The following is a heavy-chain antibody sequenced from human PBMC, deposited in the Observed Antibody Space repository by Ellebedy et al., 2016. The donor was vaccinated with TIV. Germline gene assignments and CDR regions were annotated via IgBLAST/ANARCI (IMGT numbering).Heavy chain of an antibody. J-gene: IGHJ6*02. CDR1: GFSFSTYA. CDR3: AKGGFDCSGGSCYPYYYYGMDV. CDR2: IINTGVNT. V-gene: IGHV3-64*04. Sequence: GGSLRLXXSASGFSFSTYAMHWVRQAPGKGLQYVSSIINTGVNTFYAASVKGRFTISRDNSKNTLYLQMNSLRPEDTAVYYCAKGGFDCSGGSCYPYYYYGMDVWGQGITVTVSS. D-gene: IGHD2-15*01.